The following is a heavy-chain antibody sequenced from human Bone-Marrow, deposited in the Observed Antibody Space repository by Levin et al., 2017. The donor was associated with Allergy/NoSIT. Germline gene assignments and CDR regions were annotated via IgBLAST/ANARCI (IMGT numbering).Heavy chain of an antibody. CDR1: GYSFTSYW. J-gene: IGHJ2*01. CDR3: ARLAESSSGYFDL. D-gene: IGHD6-13*01. CDR2: IYPGDSDT. V-gene: IGHV5-51*01. Sequence: KVSCKGSGYSFTSYWIGWVRQMPGKGLEWMGIIYPGDSDTRYSPSFQDQVTISADKSISTAYLQWSSLKASDTAMYYCARLAESSSGYFDLWGRGTLVTVSS.